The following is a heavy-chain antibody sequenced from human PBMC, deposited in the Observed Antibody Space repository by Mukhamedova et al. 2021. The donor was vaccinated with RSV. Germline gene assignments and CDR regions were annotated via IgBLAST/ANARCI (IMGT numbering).Heavy chain of an antibody. D-gene: IGHD3-22*01. Sequence: DWVRQAPGKGLEWVGRTRNKANSYTTEYAASVKGRFTISRDDSKNSLYLQMNSLKTEDTAVYYCARAADSSGYYFYYFDYWGHG. CDR2: TRNKANSYTT. CDR3: ARAADSSGYYFYYFDY. V-gene: IGHV3-72*01. J-gene: IGHJ4*01.